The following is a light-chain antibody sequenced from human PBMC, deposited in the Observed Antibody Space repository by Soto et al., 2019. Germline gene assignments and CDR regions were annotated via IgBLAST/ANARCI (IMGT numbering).Light chain of an antibody. CDR3: PSYDSSLSGSG. V-gene: IGLV1-40*01. CDR2: GNT. J-gene: IGLJ1*01. CDR1: SSNLGPGYD. Sequence: QSVLTQPPSVSGAPGQRVTISCTGSSSNLGPGYDVHWYQQLPGTAPKLLIYGNTNRPSGVPDRFSGSKSGTSASLAITGLQAEDEADYYCPSYDSSLSGSGFGTGTKLTVL.